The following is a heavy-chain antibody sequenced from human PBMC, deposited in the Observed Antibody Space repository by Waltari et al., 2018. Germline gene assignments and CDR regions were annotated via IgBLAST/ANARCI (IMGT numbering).Heavy chain of an antibody. J-gene: IGHJ4*02. CDR1: GGSFSGYY. Sequence: QVQLQQWGAGLLKPSETLSLTCAVYGGSFSGYYWSWIRQPPGKGLEWIGEINHSGSTNYNPSLKSRVTISVDTSKNQFSLKLSSVTAADTAVYCCARGVVVGPYYFDYWGQGTLVTVSS. CDR2: INHSGST. D-gene: IGHD3-22*01. V-gene: IGHV4-34*01. CDR3: ARGVVVGPYYFDY.